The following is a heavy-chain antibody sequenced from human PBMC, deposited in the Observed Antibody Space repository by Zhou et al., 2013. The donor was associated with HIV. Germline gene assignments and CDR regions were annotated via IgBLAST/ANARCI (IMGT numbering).Heavy chain of an antibody. CDR2: INPSGGST. D-gene: IGHD3-10*01. CDR1: GYTFTSYY. V-gene: IGHV1-46*01. Sequence: QVQLVQSGAEVKKPGASVKVSCKASGYTFTSYYMHWVRQAPGQGLEWMGLINPSGGSTNYAQKFQGRVTITTDESTSTAYMELSSLRSEDTAVYYCARDREVRGVIWRDAFDIWGQGTSGHRLF. CDR3: ARDREVRGVIWRDAFDI. J-gene: IGHJ3*02.